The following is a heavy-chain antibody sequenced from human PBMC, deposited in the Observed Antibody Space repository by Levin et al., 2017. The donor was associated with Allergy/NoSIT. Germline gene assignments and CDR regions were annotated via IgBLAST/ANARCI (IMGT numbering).Heavy chain of an antibody. Sequence: GGSLRLSCAASGFTFSSYWMHWVRQAPGKGLVWVSRINSDGSSTSYADSVKGRFTISRDNAKNTLYLQMNSLRAEDTAVYYCARDRGYGSGRGGMDVWGQGTTVTVSS. D-gene: IGHD3-10*01. V-gene: IGHV3-74*01. CDR2: INSDGSST. J-gene: IGHJ6*02. CDR3: ARDRGYGSGRGGMDV. CDR1: GFTFSSYW.